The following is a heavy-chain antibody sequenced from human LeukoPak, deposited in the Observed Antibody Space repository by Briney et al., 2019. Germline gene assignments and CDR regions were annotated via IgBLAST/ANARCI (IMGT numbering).Heavy chain of an antibody. CDR2: IYHSGST. Sequence: SETLSLTCAVSGGSISSSNWWSWVRQPPGKGLEWIGEIYHSGSTNYNPSLKSRVTISVDKSKNQFSLKLSSVTAADTAVYYCAREQYDILTGYYEAYWGQGTLVTVPS. J-gene: IGHJ4*02. CDR1: GGSISSSNW. V-gene: IGHV4-4*02. D-gene: IGHD3-9*01. CDR3: AREQYDILTGYYEAY.